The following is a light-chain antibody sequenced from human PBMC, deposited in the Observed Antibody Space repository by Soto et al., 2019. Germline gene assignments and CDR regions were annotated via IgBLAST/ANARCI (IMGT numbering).Light chain of an antibody. CDR1: QNILTY. CDR3: QQSYSAPLT. Sequence: DIQMTQSPSSLSASVGDRVTITCRASQNILTYLNWYQQRPGKAPKFLIYAATSVQDGVPSRFSGSESGTEFTLTISRLQPEDSATYYCQQSYSAPLTLGQGTNLEIK. CDR2: AAT. V-gene: IGKV1-39*01. J-gene: IGKJ2*01.